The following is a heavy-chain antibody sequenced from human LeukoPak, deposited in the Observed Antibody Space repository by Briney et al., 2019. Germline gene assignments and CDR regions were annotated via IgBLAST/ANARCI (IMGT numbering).Heavy chain of an antibody. J-gene: IGHJ4*02. D-gene: IGHD3-3*01. CDR1: GFTFSSYS. CDR3: ARDRITIFGVVES. Sequence: GGSLRLSCAASGFTFSSYSMNWVRQAPGKGLEWVSSISSSSSYIYYADSVKGRFTISRDNAKNSLYLQMNSLRAEDTAVYYCARDRITIFGVVESWGQGTLVTVSS. CDR2: ISSSSSYI. V-gene: IGHV3-21*01.